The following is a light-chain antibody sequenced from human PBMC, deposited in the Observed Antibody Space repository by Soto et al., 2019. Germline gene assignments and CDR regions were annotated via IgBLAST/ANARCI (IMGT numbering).Light chain of an antibody. CDR2: KAS. J-gene: IGKJ1*01. Sequence: DIQMTQSPSTQSASVGDRVTITCRASQSISSWLAWYQQKPGKAPKLLIYKASNLQTGVPSRFSGSGYGTESTLTISSLQPDDVATYYCQQYSDHWTFGQGTKVDIK. CDR3: QQYSDHWT. V-gene: IGKV1-5*03. CDR1: QSISSW.